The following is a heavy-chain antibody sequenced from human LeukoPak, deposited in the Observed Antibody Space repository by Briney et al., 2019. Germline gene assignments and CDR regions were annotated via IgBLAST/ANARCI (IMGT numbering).Heavy chain of an antibody. V-gene: IGHV4-34*01. J-gene: IGHJ4*02. Sequence: PSETLSLTCAVYGGSFSGYYWSWIRQPPGKGLEWIGEINHSGSTNYNPSLKSRVTISVDTSKNQFSLKPSSVTAADTAVYYCARGRVLYYFDYWGQGTLVTVSS. CDR1: GGSFSGYY. CDR2: INHSGST. CDR3: ARGRVLYYFDY. D-gene: IGHD3-10*01.